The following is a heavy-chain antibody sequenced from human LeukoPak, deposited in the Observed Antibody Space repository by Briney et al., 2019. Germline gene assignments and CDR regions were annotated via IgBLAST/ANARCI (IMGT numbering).Heavy chain of an antibody. CDR2: FYWNDDK. D-gene: IGHD3-9*01. J-gene: IGHJ4*02. CDR1: GFPLSRSGVG. V-gene: IGHV2-5*01. Sequence: SGPSLVNPTQTLTLTCNFFGFPLSRSGVGVGWVRQPPGKALEWLALFYWNDDKRYSPSLKSRLTITKDTSKNQVVLTMTNMDPVDTATYYCAHSNYDILTDTGFFDYWGQGTLVTVSS. CDR3: AHSNYDILTDTGFFDY.